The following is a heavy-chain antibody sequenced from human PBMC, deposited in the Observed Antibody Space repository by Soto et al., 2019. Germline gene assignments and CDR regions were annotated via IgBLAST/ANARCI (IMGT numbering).Heavy chain of an antibody. V-gene: IGHV3-23*01. CDR3: AKEADISGYYPDY. CDR2: ISGSGGST. J-gene: IGHJ4*02. Sequence: GGSLRLSCAASGFTFSSYAMSWARQAPGKGLEWVSVISGSGGSTHYEDSVKGRSTISRDNSKNTLHLQVNSLRGEDTAVYYCAKEADISGYYPDYWGQGTQVTVSS. CDR1: GFTFSSYA. D-gene: IGHD3-22*01.